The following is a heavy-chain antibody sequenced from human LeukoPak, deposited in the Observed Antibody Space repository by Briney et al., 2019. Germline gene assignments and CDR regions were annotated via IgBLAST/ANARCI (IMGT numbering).Heavy chain of an antibody. V-gene: IGHV4-38-2*02. Sequence: SETLSLTCTVSGYSISSGYYWGWIRQPPGKGLEWIGSIYHSGGTYYNPSLKSRVTISVDTSKNQFSLKLSSVTAADTAVYYCARDSRDRFDYWGQGTLVTVSS. D-gene: IGHD3-10*01. CDR3: ARDSRDRFDY. CDR1: GYSISSGYY. CDR2: IYHSGGT. J-gene: IGHJ4*02.